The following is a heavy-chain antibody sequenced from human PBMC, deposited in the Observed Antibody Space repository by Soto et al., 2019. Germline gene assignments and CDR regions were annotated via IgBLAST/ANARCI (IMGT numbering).Heavy chain of an antibody. Sequence: SQTLSLTCAISGDSVSSNSAAWNWIRQSPSRGLEWLGRTYYRSKWYNDYAVSVKSRIPINPDTSKSQFSLQLNSVTPEDTAVSYCARVTTSEPYFDYWGQGTLVTVSS. CDR2: TYYRSKWYN. D-gene: IGHD1-1*01. J-gene: IGHJ4*02. V-gene: IGHV6-1*01. CDR3: ARVTTSEPYFDY. CDR1: GDSVSSNSAA.